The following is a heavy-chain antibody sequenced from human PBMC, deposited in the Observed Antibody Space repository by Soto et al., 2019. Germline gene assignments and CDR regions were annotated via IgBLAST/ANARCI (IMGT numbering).Heavy chain of an antibody. CDR3: AMVDVYVTPSPQDV. CDR2: INAYNGNT. J-gene: IGHJ6*02. D-gene: IGHD3-16*01. CDR1: GYTFTSYA. V-gene: IGHV1-3*01. Sequence: ASVKVSCKASGYTFTSYAMHWVRQAPGQRLEWMGWINAYNGNTNYSQKLQGRVTMTTDTSTSTAYMELRSLRSNDTAVYYCAMVDVYVTPSPQDVWGQGTTVTVSS.